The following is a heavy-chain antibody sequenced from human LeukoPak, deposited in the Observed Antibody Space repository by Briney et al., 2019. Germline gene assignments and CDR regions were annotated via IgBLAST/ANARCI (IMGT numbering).Heavy chain of an antibody. J-gene: IGHJ4*02. CDR1: GFTFSSYS. CDR2: ISSSSSYI. D-gene: IGHD5-18*01. CDR3: ARDDPHVDTFVFDC. Sequence: PGGSLRLSCAASGFTFSSYSMNWVRQAPGKGLEWVSSISSSSSYIYYADSVKGRFTISRDNAKNSLYLQMNSLRAEDTAVYYCARDDPHVDTFVFDCWGQGTLVTVSS. V-gene: IGHV3-21*01.